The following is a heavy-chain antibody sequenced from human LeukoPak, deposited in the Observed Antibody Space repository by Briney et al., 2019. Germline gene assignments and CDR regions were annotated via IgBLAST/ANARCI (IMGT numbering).Heavy chain of an antibody. J-gene: IGHJ4*02. CDR3: AGLYPYGSGWYYFDY. CDR1: GFTLSSYG. Sequence: GGSLRLSRAASGFTLSSYGMSWVRQAPGKGLEWVSGISGSGGSTYYADAVKGRFTISRDNSKNMLYLQMNSLRAEDTAVYYCAGLYPYGSGWYYFDYWGQGTLVTVSS. D-gene: IGHD6-19*01. V-gene: IGHV3-23*01. CDR2: ISGSGGST.